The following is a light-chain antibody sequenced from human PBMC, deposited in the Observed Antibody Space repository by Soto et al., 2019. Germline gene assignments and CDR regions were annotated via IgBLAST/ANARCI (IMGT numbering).Light chain of an antibody. V-gene: IGLV2-11*01. CDR2: DVI. CDR1: SSDIGGYNY. CDR3: CSYAGSYTHV. J-gene: IGLJ1*01. Sequence: QSVLTQPRSVSGSPGQSVTISCTGTSSDIGGYNYVSWYQQHPGKAPKLMIYDVIKRPSGVPDRFSGSKSGNTASLTIYGLQAEDEADYYCCSYAGSYTHVFGAGTKVIV.